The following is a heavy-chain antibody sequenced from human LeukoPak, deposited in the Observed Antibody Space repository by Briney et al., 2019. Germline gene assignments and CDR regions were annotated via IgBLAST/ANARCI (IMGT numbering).Heavy chain of an antibody. D-gene: IGHD6-13*01. CDR3: ARDLYSSSWYDWYFDL. CDR2: IYYSGST. V-gene: IGHV4-59*12. CDR1: GGSISSYY. J-gene: IGHJ2*01. Sequence: SETLSLTCTVSGGSISSYYWSWIRQPPGKGLEWIGYIYYSGSTNYNPSLKSRVTISVDTSKNQFSLKLSSVTAADTAVYYCARDLYSSSWYDWYFDLWGRGTLVTVSS.